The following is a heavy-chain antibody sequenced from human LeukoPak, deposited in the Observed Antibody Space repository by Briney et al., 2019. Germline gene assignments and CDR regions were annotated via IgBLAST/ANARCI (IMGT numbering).Heavy chain of an antibody. V-gene: IGHV3-30*18. Sequence: PGRSLRLSCAASGFTFSSYGIHWVRQAPGKGLEWVAVISYDGSNKYYADSVKGRFTISRDNSKNTLYLQMNSLRAEDTAVYYCAKGTVPTIDSALDSWGQGTLVTVSS. J-gene: IGHJ4*02. CDR3: AKGTVPTIDSALDS. D-gene: IGHD4-11*01. CDR2: ISYDGSNK. CDR1: GFTFSSYG.